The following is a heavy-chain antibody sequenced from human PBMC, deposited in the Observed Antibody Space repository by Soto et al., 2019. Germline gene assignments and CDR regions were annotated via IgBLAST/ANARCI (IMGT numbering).Heavy chain of an antibody. CDR1: GFTFSSYA. J-gene: IGHJ4*02. CDR2: ISGSGGST. V-gene: IGHV3-23*01. CDR3: AKDPFQHGDHEDY. Sequence: EVQLLESGGGLVQPGGSLRLSCAASGFTFSSYAMSWVRQAPGKGLEWVSAISGSGGSTYYADSVKGRFTISRDNSKNTLDLQMNSLRAEDTAVYYCAKDPFQHGDHEDYWCQGTLVTVSS. D-gene: IGHD4-17*01.